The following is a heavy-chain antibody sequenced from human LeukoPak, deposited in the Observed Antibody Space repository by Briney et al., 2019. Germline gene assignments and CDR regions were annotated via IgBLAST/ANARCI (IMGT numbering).Heavy chain of an antibody. CDR2: MSYDGSSK. CDR1: GFTFSRYA. J-gene: IGHJ5*02. D-gene: IGHD3-10*01. Sequence: PGGSLRLSCAASGFTFSRYAMHWVRQAPGKGLEWVALMSYDGSSKYYADSVKGRFTISRDNSKNTLYLQMNSLRAEDTAVYYCAKDALSTMVRGVIINRWFDPWGQGTLVTVSS. V-gene: IGHV3-30-3*01. CDR3: AKDALSTMVRGVIINRWFDP.